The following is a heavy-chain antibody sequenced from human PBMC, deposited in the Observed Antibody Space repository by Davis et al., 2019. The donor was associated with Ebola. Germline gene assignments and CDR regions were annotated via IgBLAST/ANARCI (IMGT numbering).Heavy chain of an antibody. Sequence: ASVKVSCKASRYTFTDYTIHWMRQAPGQGLEWLGRVILKSGATNYAQKFQGRVTMTRDTSISTVYMELSSLRYDDTADYYCARGHNYAHEYWGQGTLVTVSS. V-gene: IGHV1-2*06. J-gene: IGHJ4*02. CDR2: VILKSGAT. D-gene: IGHD4-11*01. CDR3: ARGHNYAHEY. CDR1: RYTFTDYT.